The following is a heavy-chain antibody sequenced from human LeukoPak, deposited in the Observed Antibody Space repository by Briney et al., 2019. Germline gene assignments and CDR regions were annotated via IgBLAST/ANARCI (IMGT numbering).Heavy chain of an antibody. J-gene: IGHJ4*02. V-gene: IGHV3-48*03. CDR2: ISSSGGTM. Sequence: GGSLRLSCAAPGFTFSSYEMNWVRQAPGKGLEWVSYISSSGGTMYYADSVKGRFTISRDNAKNSLYLQMNSLRVEDTAVYYCARDRQVDGAFDYWGQGTLVTVTS. CDR3: ARDRQVDGAFDY. D-gene: IGHD6-19*01. CDR1: GFTFSSYE.